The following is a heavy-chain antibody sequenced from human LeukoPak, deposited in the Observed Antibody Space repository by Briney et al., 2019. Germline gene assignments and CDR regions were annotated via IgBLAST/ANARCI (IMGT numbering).Heavy chain of an antibody. J-gene: IGHJ4*02. V-gene: IGHV4-59*01. Sequence: SETLSLTCTVSGGSIRSYQWSWIRQPPGKGLEWIGYIYYNGNTNYNPSLKSRVTISVDTSKNQFPLKLSSVTAADTAVYYCARSYYDSSDYEYYFDYWGQGTLVTVSS. CDR1: GGSIRSYQ. D-gene: IGHD3-22*01. CDR3: ARSYYDSSDYEYYFDY. CDR2: IYYNGNT.